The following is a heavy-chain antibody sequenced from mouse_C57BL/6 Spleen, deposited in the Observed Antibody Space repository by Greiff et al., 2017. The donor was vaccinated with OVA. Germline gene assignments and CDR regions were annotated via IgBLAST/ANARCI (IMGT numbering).Heavy chain of an antibody. V-gene: IGHV1-64*01. J-gene: IGHJ3*01. CDR1: GYTFTSYW. CDR2: IHPNSGST. CDR3: AKEEDYGNYLAWFAY. D-gene: IGHD2-1*01. Sequence: QVQLQQPGAELVKPGASVKLSCKASGYTFTSYWMHWVKQRPGQGLEWIGMIHPNSGSTNYNEKFKSKATLTVDKSSSTAYMQLSSLTSEDSAVYYWAKEEDYGNYLAWFAYWGQGTLVTVSA.